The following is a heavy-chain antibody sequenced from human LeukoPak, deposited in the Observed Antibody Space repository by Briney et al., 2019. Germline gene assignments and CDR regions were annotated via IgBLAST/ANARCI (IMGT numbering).Heavy chain of an antibody. CDR3: ARVDRSSTSCYTFNPPWFDP. J-gene: IGHJ5*02. Sequence: SQTLSLTCTVSGGSISSGGYYWSWIRQHPGKGLEWIGYIYYSGSTYYNPSLKSRVTISVDTSKNQFSLKLSSVTAADTAVYYCARVDRSSTSCYTFNPPWFDPWGQGTLVTVSS. CDR1: GGSISSGGYY. V-gene: IGHV4-31*03. CDR2: IYYSGST. D-gene: IGHD2-2*02.